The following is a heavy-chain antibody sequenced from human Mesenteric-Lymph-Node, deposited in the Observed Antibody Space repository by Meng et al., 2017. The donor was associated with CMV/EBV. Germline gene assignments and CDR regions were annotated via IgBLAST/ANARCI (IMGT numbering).Heavy chain of an antibody. CDR1: GGTFSKYV. Sequence: SVKVSCKAPGGTFSKYVISWVRQGPGQGPEWMGRIIPVLKKPDYAQKFQGRVTITADKSTNTVYMELSSLRSEDTAMYYCARRQEDSSGYFFDWGQGTMVTVSS. CDR3: ARRQEDSSGYFFD. V-gene: IGHV1-69*04. CDR2: IIPVLKKP. D-gene: IGHD6-19*01. J-gene: IGHJ4*02.